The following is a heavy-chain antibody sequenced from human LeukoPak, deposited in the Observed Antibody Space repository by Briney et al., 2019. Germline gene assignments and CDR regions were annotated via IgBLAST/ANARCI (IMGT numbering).Heavy chain of an antibody. CDR1: GFTFSTAW. D-gene: IGHD4-17*01. V-gene: IGHV3-15*05. CDR2: IKSKSSGGTR. CDR3: TTEYYGDYHY. J-gene: IGHJ4*02. Sequence: GWSLRLSCATSGFTFSTAWMSWVRQAPGTGLEWVGRIKSKSSGGTREYAASVKGRFTVSREDSKNTVYLQMDSLITEDTAIYYCTTEYYGDYHYWGQGALVTVSS.